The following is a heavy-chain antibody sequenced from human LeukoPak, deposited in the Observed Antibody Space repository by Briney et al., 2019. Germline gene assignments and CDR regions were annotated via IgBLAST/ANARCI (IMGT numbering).Heavy chain of an antibody. Sequence: GGSLRLSCAASGFTVSSNYMSWVRQAPGKGLEWVGRIKSKTDGGTTDYAAPVKGRFTISRDDSKNTLYLQMNSLKTEDTAVYYCTRPPLVDTAMVTVYWGQGTLVTVSS. J-gene: IGHJ4*02. D-gene: IGHD5-18*01. CDR3: TRPPLVDTAMVTVY. CDR2: IKSKTDGGTT. CDR1: GFTVSSNY. V-gene: IGHV3-15*01.